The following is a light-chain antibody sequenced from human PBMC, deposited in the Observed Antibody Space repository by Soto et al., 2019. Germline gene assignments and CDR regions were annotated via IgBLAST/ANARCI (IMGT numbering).Light chain of an antibody. CDR1: NIGTKS. CDR3: QVWDSSTVV. CDR2: RDN. J-gene: IGLJ2*01. Sequence: SYELTQPLSVSVALGQTARITCGGNNIGTKSVHWYQQKPGQVPVLVIYRDNNRPSGIPERFSGSNSGNTATLTISRAQAGDEADYSCQVWDSSTVVFGGGTKLTVL. V-gene: IGLV3-9*01.